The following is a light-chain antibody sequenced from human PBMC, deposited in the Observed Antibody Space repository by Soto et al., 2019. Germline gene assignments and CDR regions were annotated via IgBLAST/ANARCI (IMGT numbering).Light chain of an antibody. CDR3: QQRSNWPPVST. J-gene: IGKJ3*01. CDR2: DTS. CDR1: QSVGSY. Sequence: EIVLTQSPATLSLSPGERATLSCRASQSVGSYLAWYQQKPGQAPRLLIYDTSNRATGIPVRFSGSGSGTDFTLTISSLEPEDFAVYYCQQRSNWPPVSTFGPGTKVDIK. V-gene: IGKV3-11*01.